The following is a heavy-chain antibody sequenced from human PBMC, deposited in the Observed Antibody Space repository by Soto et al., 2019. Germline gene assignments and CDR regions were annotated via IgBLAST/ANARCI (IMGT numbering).Heavy chain of an antibody. CDR2: ISGSGGST. Sequence: EVQLLESGGGLVQPGGSLRLSCAASGFTFSSYAMNWVRQAPGKGLEWVSVISGSGGSTYYADAVKGRFTSSRDNSKNTLYLQMKSLRAEDTAVYYCAKRTVGWYFDLWGRGTLVTVSS. CDR3: AKRTVGWYFDL. CDR1: GFTFSSYA. J-gene: IGHJ2*01. D-gene: IGHD4-17*01. V-gene: IGHV3-23*01.